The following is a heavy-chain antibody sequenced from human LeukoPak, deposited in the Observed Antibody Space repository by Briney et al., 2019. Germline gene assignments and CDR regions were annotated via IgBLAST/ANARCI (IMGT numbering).Heavy chain of an antibody. D-gene: IGHD3-22*01. Sequence: GSLRLSCVASGFMFSNYAMHWVRQAPGKGLEWVAVISYDGNLKHYADSVQGRFTISRDNHKNTLYLEMNSLRAEHTAGYDCTKTIDGYSLGYFDHWGQGTLVTVFS. CDR3: TKTIDGYSLGYFDH. CDR2: ISYDGNLK. CDR1: GFMFSNYA. J-gene: IGHJ4*02. V-gene: IGHV3-30*18.